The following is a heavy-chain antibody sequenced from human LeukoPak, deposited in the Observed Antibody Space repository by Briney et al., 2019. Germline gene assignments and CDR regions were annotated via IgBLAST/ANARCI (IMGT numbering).Heavy chain of an antibody. J-gene: IGHJ4*02. D-gene: IGHD2-2*01. CDR1: GYTFTSYD. CDR2: MNLNSGNT. CDR3: ARGHRYCSSTSCDYFFDY. Sequence: ASVKVSCKASGYTFTSYDINWVRQATGQGLEWMGWMNLNSGNTGYAQKFQGRVTMTRNTSISTAYMELSSLRSEDTAVYYCARGHRYCSSTSCDYFFDYWGQGTLVTVSS. V-gene: IGHV1-8*01.